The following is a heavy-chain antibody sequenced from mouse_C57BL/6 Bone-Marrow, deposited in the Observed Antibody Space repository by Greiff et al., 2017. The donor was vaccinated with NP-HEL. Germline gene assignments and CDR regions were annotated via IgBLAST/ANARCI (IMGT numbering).Heavy chain of an antibody. CDR3: ARNYYGSSLPWFAY. Sequence: VQLQQSGPELVKPGASVKISCKASGYSFTDYNMNWVKQSNGKSLEWIGVINPNYGTTSYNQKFKGNATLTVDQSSSTAYMQLNSLTSEDSAVYYCARNYYGSSLPWFAYWGQGTLVTVSA. D-gene: IGHD1-1*01. J-gene: IGHJ3*01. V-gene: IGHV1-39*01. CDR2: INPNYGTT. CDR1: GYSFTDYN.